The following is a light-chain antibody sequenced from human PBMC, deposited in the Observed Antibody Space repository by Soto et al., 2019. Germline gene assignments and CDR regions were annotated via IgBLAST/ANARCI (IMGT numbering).Light chain of an antibody. J-gene: IGKJ1*01. CDR2: KAS. CDR3: QHANSYSEA. CDR1: QSISSY. Sequence: DIQMPQSHSSLSASLGDRFTITCLASQSISSYLNWYQQKPGKAPKLLIYKASTLKSGVPSRFSGSGSGTEFTLTISSLQPDDFAPYYCQHANSYSEALAQGTKVDIK. V-gene: IGKV1-5*03.